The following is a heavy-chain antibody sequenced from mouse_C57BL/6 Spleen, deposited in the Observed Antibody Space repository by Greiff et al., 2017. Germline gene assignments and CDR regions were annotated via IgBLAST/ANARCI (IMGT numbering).Heavy chain of an antibody. CDR3: ARNYGSSYGYLDV. CDR2: ISSGGSYT. V-gene: IGHV5-6*01. Sequence: EVMLVESGGDLVKPGGSLKLSCAASGFTFSSYGMSWVRQTPDKRLEWVATISSGGSYTYYSDSVKGRFTISRDNAKITLYQQTRSLKSEDTTMYYCARNYGSSYGYLDVWGTGTTVTVSS. D-gene: IGHD1-1*01. CDR1: GFTFSSYG. J-gene: IGHJ1*03.